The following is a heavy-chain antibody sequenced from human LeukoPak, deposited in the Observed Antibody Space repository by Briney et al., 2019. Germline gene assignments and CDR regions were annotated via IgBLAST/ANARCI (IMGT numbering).Heavy chain of an antibody. CDR3: ARHVSGTWNSFDY. V-gene: IGHV5-51*01. Sequence: GESLKISCKGSGYSFTTYWIGWVRQMPGKGLEWMGTIYPGDSDTRYSPSFQGQVTISADKSINTAYVQWSSLKASDAAMYYCARHVSGTWNSFDYWGRGTPVTVS. D-gene: IGHD1-1*01. J-gene: IGHJ4*02. CDR1: GYSFTTYW. CDR2: IYPGDSDT.